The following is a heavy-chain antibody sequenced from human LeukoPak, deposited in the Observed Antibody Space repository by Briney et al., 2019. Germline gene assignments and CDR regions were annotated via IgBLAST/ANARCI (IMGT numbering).Heavy chain of an antibody. J-gene: IGHJ6*03. CDR1: GGSTSSYH. D-gene: IGHD3-22*01. V-gene: IGHV4-4*07. CDR2: IYTSGSI. Sequence: PSETLSLTCTVSGGSTSSYHWSWIRQPAGKGLEWIGRIYTSGSINYNPSLKSRVTMSVDTSKNQFSLNLSSVTAADTAVYYCARDMGNYYDSSGPGFYYMDVWGKGTTVTVSS. CDR3: ARDMGNYYDSSGPGFYYMDV.